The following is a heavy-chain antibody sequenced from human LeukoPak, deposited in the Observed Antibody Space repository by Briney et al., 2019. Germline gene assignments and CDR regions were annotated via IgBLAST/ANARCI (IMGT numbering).Heavy chain of an antibody. J-gene: IGHJ4*02. V-gene: IGHV1-18*01. CDR1: GGTFSSYA. CDR3: GYCSSTSCYGVDY. Sequence: ASVKVSCKASGGTFSSYAISWVRQAPGQGLEWMGWISAYNGNTNYAQKLQGRVTMTTDTSTSTAYMELRSLRSDDTAVYYCGYCSSTSCYGVDYWGQGTLVTVSS. D-gene: IGHD2-2*01. CDR2: ISAYNGNT.